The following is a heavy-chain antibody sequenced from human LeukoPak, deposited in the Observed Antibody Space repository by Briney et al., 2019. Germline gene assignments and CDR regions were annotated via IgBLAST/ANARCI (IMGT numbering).Heavy chain of an antibody. V-gene: IGHV5-51*01. J-gene: IGHJ4*02. CDR1: GYNFSNYW. CDR3: ARQGYNSTWDRYLAY. CDR2: IYPGDSDV. D-gene: IGHD6-13*01. Sequence: GESLQISCEGSGYNFSNYWIGWGRPVPGKGLEWMGIIYPGDSDVRYTPSFQGQVTISADKSISTAYLQWSSLQASDTAMYYCARQGYNSTWDRYLAYWGQGTQVTVSS.